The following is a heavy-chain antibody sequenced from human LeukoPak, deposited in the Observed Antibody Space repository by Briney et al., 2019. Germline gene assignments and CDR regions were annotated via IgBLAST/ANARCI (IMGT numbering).Heavy chain of an antibody. CDR2: SNSDGSST. CDR1: GFTFSSYW. D-gene: IGHD2-21*02. CDR3: ARGVRGGDWLDY. J-gene: IGHJ4*02. V-gene: IGHV3-74*01. Sequence: GGSLRLSCGVSGFTFSSYWMHWVRQASGKGLVWVSRSNSDGSSTRYADSVKGRFTISRDNAKNTLYLQMNSLRAEDTAVYYCARGVRGGDWLDYWGQGTLVTVS.